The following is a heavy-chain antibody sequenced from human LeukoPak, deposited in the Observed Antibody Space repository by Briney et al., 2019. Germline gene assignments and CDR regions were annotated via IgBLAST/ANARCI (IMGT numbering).Heavy chain of an antibody. V-gene: IGHV3-23*01. CDR2: ISGSGGST. CDR3: AKDRSWGVVVTSNPQFDH. J-gene: IGHJ4*02. CDR1: GFTFSDYA. Sequence: GGSLRLSCAASGFTFSDYAMSWVRQAPGKGPEWVSVISGSGGSTDYADSVKGRFTISRDNSRTTLYLQMNSLRVEDTAVYYCAKDRSWGVVVTSNPQFDHWGQGTLVTVSS. D-gene: IGHD2-21*02.